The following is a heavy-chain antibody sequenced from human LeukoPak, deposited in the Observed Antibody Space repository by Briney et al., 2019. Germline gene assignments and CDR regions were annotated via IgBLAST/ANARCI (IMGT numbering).Heavy chain of an antibody. CDR1: GFTFSTYS. V-gene: IGHV3-48*01. CDR3: AKRPRGYSHLSPPTDY. Sequence: GGSLRLSCAASGFTFSTYSMNWVRQAPGKGLEWVSYITSSSSTMFYADSVKGRFTISRDNSKNTLYLQMNSLRAEDTAVYYCAKRPRGYSHLSPPTDYWGQGTLVTVSS. CDR2: ITSSSSTM. J-gene: IGHJ4*02. D-gene: IGHD5-18*01.